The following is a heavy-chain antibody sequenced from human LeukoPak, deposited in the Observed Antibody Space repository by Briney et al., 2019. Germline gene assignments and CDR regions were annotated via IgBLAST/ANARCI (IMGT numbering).Heavy chain of an antibody. Sequence: ASVKVSCKASGYTFTGYYMHWVRQAPGQGLEWMGWINPNSGGTNYVQKFQGRVTMTRDTSISTAYMELSRLRSDDTAVYYCARAESLRLPNGNGYWGQGTLVTVSS. V-gene: IGHV1-2*02. CDR3: ARAESLRLPNGNGY. CDR2: INPNSGGT. CDR1: GYTFTGYY. J-gene: IGHJ4*02. D-gene: IGHD2-21*01.